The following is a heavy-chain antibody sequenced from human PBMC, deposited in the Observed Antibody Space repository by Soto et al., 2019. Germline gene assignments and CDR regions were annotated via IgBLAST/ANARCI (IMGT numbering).Heavy chain of an antibody. Sequence: SLKVSCKASGGTFSSYAISWVRQAPGQGLEWMGGIIPIFGTANYAQKFQGRVTITADESTSTAYMELSSMRSEDTAVYYCARAALRDYGSGSYTVRDYYYYGMDVWGQGTMATVSS. CDR1: GGTFSSYA. V-gene: IGHV1-69*13. J-gene: IGHJ6*02. CDR2: IIPIFGTA. CDR3: ARAALRDYGSGSYTVRDYYYYGMDV. D-gene: IGHD3-10*01.